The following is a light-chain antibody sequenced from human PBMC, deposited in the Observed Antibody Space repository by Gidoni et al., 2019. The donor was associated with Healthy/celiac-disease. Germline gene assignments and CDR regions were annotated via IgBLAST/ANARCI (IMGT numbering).Light chain of an antibody. J-gene: IGKJ1*01. CDR1: QSISSY. CDR3: QQSYTYRT. CDR2: AAS. Sequence: DIQMTQSPSSLSASVGDRVTITCRASQSISSYLNWYQQKPGKAPKLLIYAASSLQSGVPSRFSGSGSGTDFTLTISSLQPEDFATYYCQQSYTYRTFXXXTKVEIK. V-gene: IGKV1-39*01.